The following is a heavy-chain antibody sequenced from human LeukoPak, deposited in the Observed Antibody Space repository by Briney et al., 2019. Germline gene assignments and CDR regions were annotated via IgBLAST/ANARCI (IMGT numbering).Heavy chain of an antibody. CDR3: AKNGGSGSYYSGYYYMDV. V-gene: IGHV3-23*01. CDR2: ISTSGGST. D-gene: IGHD1-26*01. Sequence: PGGSLRLSCAASGFTFSNYAMSSVRQAPGNGLEWVSTISTSGGSTYYADSVRGRFTISRDNSKNMLYLQMNSLRGEDTALYYCAKNGGSGSYYSGYYYMDVWGKGTTVTVSS. J-gene: IGHJ6*03. CDR1: GFTFSNYA.